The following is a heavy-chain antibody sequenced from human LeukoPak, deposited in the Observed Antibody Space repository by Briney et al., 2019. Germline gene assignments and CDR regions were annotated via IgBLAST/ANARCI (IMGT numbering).Heavy chain of an antibody. J-gene: IGHJ4*02. CDR3: AREIATTETFDY. CDR2: ISYDGSNI. V-gene: IGHV3-30-3*01. CDR1: GFDFNNYV. Sequence: GESLRLSCAASGFDFNNYVMHRVRQAPGKALVWVAVISYDGSNIYYYNPVKGRFTISRDNSKNPLYVQMSSLRPEDTAVYYCAREIATTETFDYWGQGTPVTVSS. D-gene: IGHD5-24*01.